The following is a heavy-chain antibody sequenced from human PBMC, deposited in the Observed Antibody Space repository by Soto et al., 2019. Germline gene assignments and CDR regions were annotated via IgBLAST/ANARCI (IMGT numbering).Heavy chain of an antibody. J-gene: IGHJ6*03. Sequence: QVQLVQSGAELKKPGSSVKVSCEASGGSFTSYSFTWVRQAPGQGLEWMGRIIPIQGKANYALKFQDRVTITAHRSTRAVYMELTSLRPEDTAVYFCAKSLLFVDHGYMDVWGKGTTVTSSS. CDR1: GGSFTSYS. D-gene: IGHD2-21*01. CDR3: AKSLLFVDHGYMDV. V-gene: IGHV1-69*02. CDR2: IIPIQGKA.